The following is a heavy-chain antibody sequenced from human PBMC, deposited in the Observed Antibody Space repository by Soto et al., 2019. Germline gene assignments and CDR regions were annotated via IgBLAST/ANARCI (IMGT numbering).Heavy chain of an antibody. CDR1: GGSIRSSNW. Sequence: QVQLQESGPGLVKPSGILSLTCAVSGGSIRSSNWWSWVRQPPGKGQEWIGEIYHSGSTNYNPSLKSRVTISVDNSKNPFSLKLSSVTAADTAVYYCARQRRDGYPFDYWGQGTLVTVSS. V-gene: IGHV4-4*02. CDR3: ARQRRDGYPFDY. CDR2: IYHSGST. J-gene: IGHJ4*02. D-gene: IGHD5-12*01.